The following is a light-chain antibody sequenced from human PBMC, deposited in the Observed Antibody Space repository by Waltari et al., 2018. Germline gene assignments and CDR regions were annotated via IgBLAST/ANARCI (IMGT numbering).Light chain of an antibody. J-gene: IGKJ4*01. V-gene: IGKV2-28*01. CDR2: LGS. CDR1: QSLLHSNGYNY. Sequence: DIVMTQSPLSLPVTPGEPASISCRSSQSLLHSNGYNYLDWYLQKPRQSPQLLIYLGSTRACGVPDRFSGSGSGTDFTLKISRGEAEDVGVYYCMQALQTPLTFGGGAKVEIK. CDR3: MQALQTPLT.